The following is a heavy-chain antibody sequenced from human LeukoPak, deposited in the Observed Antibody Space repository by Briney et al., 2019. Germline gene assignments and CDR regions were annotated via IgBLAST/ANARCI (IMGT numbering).Heavy chain of an antibody. CDR2: IISFFGAA. Sequence: ASVKVSCKASGGTFNSSGISWVRQAPGQGLEWMGGIISFFGAAHYIQKFQGRLTITADESTSTAYMELSSLTSEDTAVCYCTRDPSVDYDLLSHWFDPWGQGTLVTVSS. V-gene: IGHV1-69*13. D-gene: IGHD3-9*01. CDR3: TRDPSVDYDLLSHWFDP. J-gene: IGHJ5*02. CDR1: GGTFNSSG.